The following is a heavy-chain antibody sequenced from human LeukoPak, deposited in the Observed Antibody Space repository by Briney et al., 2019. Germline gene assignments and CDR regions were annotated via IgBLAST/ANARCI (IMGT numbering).Heavy chain of an antibody. CDR3: ARDRGGYYYGSGGVFDY. V-gene: IGHV3-23*01. CDR2: ISGSGGST. CDR1: RFTFSTYD. D-gene: IGHD3-10*01. Sequence: GGSLRLSCAASRFTFSTYDMSWVRQAPGKGLEWVSGISGSGGSTYYADSVKGRFTISRDNSKNTLYLQMNSLRAEDTAVYYCARDRGGYYYGSGGVFDYWGQGTLVTVSS. J-gene: IGHJ4*02.